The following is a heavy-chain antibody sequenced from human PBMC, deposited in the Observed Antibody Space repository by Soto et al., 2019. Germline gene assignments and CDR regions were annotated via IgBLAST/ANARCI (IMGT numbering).Heavy chain of an antibody. D-gene: IGHD1-26*01. V-gene: IGHV4-34*01. CDR1: GGSFSGYY. Sequence: TSETLSLTCAVYGGSFSGYYWSWIRQPPGKGLEWIGEINHSGSTNYNPSLKSRVTISVDTSKNQFSLKLSSVTAADTAVYYCAAASGGMDVWGQGTTVTVSS. J-gene: IGHJ6*02. CDR2: INHSGST. CDR3: AAASGGMDV.